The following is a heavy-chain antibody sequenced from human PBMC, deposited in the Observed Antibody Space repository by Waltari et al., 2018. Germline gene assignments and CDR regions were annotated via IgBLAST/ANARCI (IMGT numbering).Heavy chain of an antibody. CDR1: GFTFSDYW. CDR2: IKEDGRVT. CDR3: ARASSSSSYDA. J-gene: IGHJ5*02. Sequence: EVQLVESGGGLVQPGGSLRLSCAVSGFTFSDYWMSWVRQAPGKGLGWVANIKEDGRVTNYVDSVKGRFTISRDNARNSLFLQMNSLRDEDTAIYYCARASSSSSYDAWGQGTLVTVSS. D-gene: IGHD6-6*01. V-gene: IGHV3-7*04.